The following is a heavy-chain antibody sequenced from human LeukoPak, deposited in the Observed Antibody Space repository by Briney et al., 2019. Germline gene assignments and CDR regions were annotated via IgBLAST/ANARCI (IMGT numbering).Heavy chain of an antibody. CDR3: VREDRSCYYY. V-gene: IGHV3-7*03. D-gene: IGHD2-15*01. CDR1: GFSFSSWR. Sequence: GGSLRLSCAASGFSFSSWRMSWVRQAPGKGLEWVANIKQDGNEKYYVDSVKGRFTISRDNDKNSLYLQMNSLRAEDTVVYYCVREDRSCYYYWGQGTLVTVSS. J-gene: IGHJ4*02. CDR2: IKQDGNEK.